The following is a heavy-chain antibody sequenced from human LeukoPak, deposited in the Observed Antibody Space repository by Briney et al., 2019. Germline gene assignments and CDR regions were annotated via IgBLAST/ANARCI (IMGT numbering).Heavy chain of an antibody. V-gene: IGHV5-51*01. CDR2: IDPGYSDT. CDR3: ARHGEDSSSWYWYYYYYGMDV. D-gene: IGHD6-13*01. Sequence: GESLKIFCKASGYSFTSYWIGWVRQMPGNGLEGLGSIDPGYSDTRYRPSFQGQVTISADKSISTAYLQWSSLKASDTAMYYCARHGEDSSSWYWYYYYYGMDVWGQGTTVTVSS. CDR1: GYSFTSYW. J-gene: IGHJ6*02.